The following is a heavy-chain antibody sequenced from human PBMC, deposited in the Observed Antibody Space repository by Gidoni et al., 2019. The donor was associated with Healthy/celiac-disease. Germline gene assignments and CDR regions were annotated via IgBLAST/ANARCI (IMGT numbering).Heavy chain of an antibody. D-gene: IGHD2-2*01. J-gene: IGHJ4*02. Sequence: QVQLVESGGGVVQPGRSLRLSCAASGFTFSSYGMHWVRQAPGKGLEWVAVIWYDGSNKYYADSVKGRFTISRDNSKNTLYLQMNSLRAEDTAVYYCAREGDCSSTSCPTDYWGQGTLVTVSS. CDR3: AREGDCSSTSCPTDY. CDR1: GFTFSSYG. CDR2: IWYDGSNK. V-gene: IGHV3-33*01.